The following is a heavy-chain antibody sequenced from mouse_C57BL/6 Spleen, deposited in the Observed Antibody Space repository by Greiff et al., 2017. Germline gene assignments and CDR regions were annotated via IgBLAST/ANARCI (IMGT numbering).Heavy chain of an antibody. J-gene: IGHJ3*01. V-gene: IGHV1-81*01. D-gene: IGHD2-2*01. Sequence: VQRVESGAELARPGASVKLSCKASGYTFTSYGISWVKQRTGQGLEWIGEIYPRSGNTYYNEKFKGKATLTADKSSSTAYMELRSLTSEDSAVYFCARGGTYLVTRGLAYWGQGTLVTVSA. CDR3: ARGGTYLVTRGLAY. CDR2: IYPRSGNT. CDR1: GYTFTSYG.